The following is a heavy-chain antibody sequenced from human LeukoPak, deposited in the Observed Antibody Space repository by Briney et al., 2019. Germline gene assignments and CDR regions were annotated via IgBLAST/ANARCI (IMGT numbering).Heavy chain of an antibody. CDR2: ISYDGSNK. D-gene: IGHD6-19*01. J-gene: IGHJ4*02. Sequence: GGSLRLSCAASGFTFSSYAMHWVRQAPGKGLEWVAVISYDGSNKYYADSVKGRFTISRDNSKNTLYLQMNSLRAEDTAVYYCAGALRIAVGFDYWGQGTLVTVSS. V-gene: IGHV3-30*04. CDR1: GFTFSSYA. CDR3: AGALRIAVGFDY.